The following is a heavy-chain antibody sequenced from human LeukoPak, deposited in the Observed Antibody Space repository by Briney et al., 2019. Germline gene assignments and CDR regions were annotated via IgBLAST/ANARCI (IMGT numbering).Heavy chain of an antibody. V-gene: IGHV3-11*01. CDR3: ARRDSSRRDGYNRGGRDRRPFDY. CDR1: GFTFSDYY. D-gene: IGHD5-24*01. J-gene: IGHJ4*02. Sequence: GGSLRLSCAASGFTFSDYYMSWIRQAPGKGLEWVSYISSSGSTIYYADSVKGRFTISRDNAKNSLYLQMNSLRAEDTAVYYCARRDSSRRDGYNRGGRDRRPFDYWGQGTLVTVSS. CDR2: ISSSGSTI.